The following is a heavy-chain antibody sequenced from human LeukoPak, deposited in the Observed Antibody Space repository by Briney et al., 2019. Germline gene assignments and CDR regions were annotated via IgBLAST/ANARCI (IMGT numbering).Heavy chain of an antibody. CDR2: IYSGGST. V-gene: IGHV3-66*01. CDR3: ARDYYDSSGYPYYFDY. D-gene: IGHD3-22*01. Sequence: PGGSLTLSCAASGFTVSSNYMSWVRQAPGKGLEWVSVIYSGGSTYYADSVKGRFTISRDNSKNTLYLQMNSLRAEDTAVYYCARDYYDSSGYPYYFDYWGQGTLVTVSS. J-gene: IGHJ4*02. CDR1: GFTVSSNY.